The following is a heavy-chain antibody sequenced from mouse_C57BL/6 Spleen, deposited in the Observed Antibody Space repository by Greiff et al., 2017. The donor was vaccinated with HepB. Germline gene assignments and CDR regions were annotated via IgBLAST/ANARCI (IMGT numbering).Heavy chain of an antibody. J-gene: IGHJ3*01. CDR3: AREGDYDDFAY. Sequence: EVQLQQSGPELVKPGASVKISCKASGYTFTDYYMNWVKQSHGKSLEWIGDINPNNGGTSYNQKFKGKATLTVDKSSSTAYMELRSLTSEDSAVYYCAREGDYDDFAYWGQGTLVTVSA. V-gene: IGHV1-26*01. D-gene: IGHD2-3*01. CDR1: GYTFTDYY. CDR2: INPNNGGT.